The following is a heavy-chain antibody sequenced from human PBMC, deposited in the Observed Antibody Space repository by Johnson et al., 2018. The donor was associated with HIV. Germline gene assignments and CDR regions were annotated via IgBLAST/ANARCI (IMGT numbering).Heavy chain of an antibody. J-gene: IGHJ3*02. V-gene: IGHV3-30-3*01. CDR2: ISYDGSNK. D-gene: IGHD3-22*01. CDR3: ARGTYYYDSSTASDAFDI. CDR1: GFTFSSYP. Sequence: QVQLVESGGGVVQPGRSLRLSCEASGFTFSSYPMHWVRQAPGKGLEWVAVISYDGSNKYYADSVKGRFTISRDNSKNTLYVQMDSLRAEDTAVYYCARGTYYYDSSTASDAFDIWGQGTMVTVSS.